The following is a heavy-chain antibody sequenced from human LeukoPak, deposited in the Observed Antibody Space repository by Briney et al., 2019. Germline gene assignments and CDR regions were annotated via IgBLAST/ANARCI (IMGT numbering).Heavy chain of an antibody. CDR2: INPNSGGT. CDR1: GYTFTGYY. Sequence: ASVKVSCKASGYTFTGYYMHWVRQAPGQGLEWMGWINPNSGGTNYAQKFQGRVTMTRDTSISTAYMELSRLRSDDTAVYYCARGKPRIAAAGSPDYWGQGTLVTVPS. J-gene: IGHJ4*02. CDR3: ARGKPRIAAAGSPDY. V-gene: IGHV1-2*02. D-gene: IGHD6-13*01.